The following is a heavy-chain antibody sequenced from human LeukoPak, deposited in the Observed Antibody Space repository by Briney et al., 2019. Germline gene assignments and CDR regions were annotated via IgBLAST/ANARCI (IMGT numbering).Heavy chain of an antibody. J-gene: IGHJ4*02. D-gene: IGHD1-26*01. CDR3: ARGPLKWELLRIIVGWAPFDY. CDR2: ISAYNGNT. CDR1: GYTFTSYG. Sequence: ASVKVSCKASGYTFTSYGISWMRQAPGQWLEWMGWISAYNGNTNYAQKLQGRVTMTTDTSTSTAYMELRSLRSDDTAVYYCARGPLKWELLRIIVGWAPFDYWGQGTLVTVSS. V-gene: IGHV1-18*01.